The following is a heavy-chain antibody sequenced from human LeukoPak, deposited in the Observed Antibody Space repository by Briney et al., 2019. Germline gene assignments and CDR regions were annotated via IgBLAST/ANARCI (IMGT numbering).Heavy chain of an antibody. J-gene: IGHJ4*02. V-gene: IGHV3-30*02. CDR2: IRYDGHNK. Sequence: PGGSLRLSCAASRFTFSSYGMHWVRQAPGKGLEWVAFIRYDGHNKYYADSVKGRFTISRDNAKNTLYLQMNSLRDEDTAVFYCARSRYDYIWGIDYWGQGTLVTISS. CDR3: ARSRYDYIWGIDY. D-gene: IGHD3-16*01. CDR1: RFTFSSYG.